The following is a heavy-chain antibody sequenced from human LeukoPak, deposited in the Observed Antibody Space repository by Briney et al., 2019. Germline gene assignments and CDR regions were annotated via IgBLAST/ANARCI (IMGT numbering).Heavy chain of an antibody. V-gene: IGHV4-30-2*01. D-gene: IGHD2-2*01. Sequence: SQTLSFTCTVSGGSISSGGYYWSWIRQPPGKGLEWIGYIYHSGSTYYNPSLKSRVTISVDRSKNQFSLKLSSVTAADTAVYYCARPSSEDIVVVPAAGDNLFDPWGQGTLVTVSS. CDR3: ARPSSEDIVVVPAAGDNLFDP. J-gene: IGHJ5*02. CDR1: GGSISSGGYY. CDR2: IYHSGST.